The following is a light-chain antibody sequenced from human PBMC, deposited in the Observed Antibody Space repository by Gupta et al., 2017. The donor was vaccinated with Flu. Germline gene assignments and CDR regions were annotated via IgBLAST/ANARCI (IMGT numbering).Light chain of an antibody. V-gene: IGKV3-11*01. CDR2: DAS. Sequence: EIVLTQSPATLSLSPGERATLSCRASQSVSSCLAWYQQKPGQAPRLLIYDASNRATGIPARFSGSGSGTDFTLTSSSLEPEDFAVYYCQQRSTWLTFGGGTKVEIK. J-gene: IGKJ4*01. CDR3: QQRSTWLT. CDR1: QSVSSC.